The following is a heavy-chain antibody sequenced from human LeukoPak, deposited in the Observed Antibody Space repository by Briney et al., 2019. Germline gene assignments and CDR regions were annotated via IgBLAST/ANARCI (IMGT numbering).Heavy chain of an antibody. D-gene: IGHD6-19*01. J-gene: IGHJ6*03. CDR1: GFTFTSSA. CDR2: IVVGSGNT. V-gene: IGHV1-58*02. CDR3: AADAQWLDKGGYYYYYMDV. Sequence: SVKVSCKASGFTFTSSAMQWVRQARGQRLEWIGWIVVGSGNTNYAQKFQERVTITRDVSTSTAYMELSSLRSEDTAVYYCAADAQWLDKGGYYYYYMDVWGKGTTVAVSS.